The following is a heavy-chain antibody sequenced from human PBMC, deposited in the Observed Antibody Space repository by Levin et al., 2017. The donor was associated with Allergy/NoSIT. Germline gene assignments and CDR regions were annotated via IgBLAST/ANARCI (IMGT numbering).Heavy chain of an antibody. CDR1: GFTFSSYA. V-gene: IGHV3-30-3*01. CDR3: ARDVVMIGPLIAEGLDY. Sequence: GGSLRLSCAASGFTFSSYAMHWVRQAPGKGLEWVAVISYDGSNKYYADSVKGRFTISRDNSKNTLYLQMNSLRAEDTAVYYCARDVVMIGPLIAEGLDYWGQGTLVTVSS. J-gene: IGHJ4*02. CDR2: ISYDGSNK. D-gene: IGHD2-21*01.